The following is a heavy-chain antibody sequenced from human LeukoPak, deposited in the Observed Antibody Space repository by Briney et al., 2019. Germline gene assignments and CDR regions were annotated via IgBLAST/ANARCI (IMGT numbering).Heavy chain of an antibody. D-gene: IGHD4-11*01. Sequence: GGSLRLSCAASGFTFSSYSMNWVRQAPGKGLEWVSSISSSSSYIYYADSVKGRFTISRDNAKNSLYLQMNSLRAEDTAVYYCARDHQLVFSHIDYSVDYWGQGTLVTVSS. V-gene: IGHV3-21*01. J-gene: IGHJ4*02. CDR1: GFTFSSYS. CDR2: ISSSSSYI. CDR3: ARDHQLVFSHIDYSVDY.